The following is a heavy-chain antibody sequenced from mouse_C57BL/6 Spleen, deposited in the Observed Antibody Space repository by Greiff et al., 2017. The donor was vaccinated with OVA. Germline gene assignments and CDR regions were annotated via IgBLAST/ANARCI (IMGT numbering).Heavy chain of an antibody. D-gene: IGHD1-1*01. J-gene: IGHJ1*03. CDR3: ERDYYGREAWYFGV. V-gene: IGHV1-81*01. CDR1: GYTFTSYG. CDR2: IYPRSGNT. Sequence: QVQLQQSGAELARPGASVKLSCKASGYTFTSYGMSWVKQRTGQGLEWIGEIYPRSGNTYYNEKFKGKATLTADKSSSTAYMELRSLTSEDSAVYFGERDYYGREAWYFGVWGTGTTVTVAT.